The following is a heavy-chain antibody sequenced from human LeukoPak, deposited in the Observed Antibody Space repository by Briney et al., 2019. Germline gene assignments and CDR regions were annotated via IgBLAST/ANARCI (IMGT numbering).Heavy chain of an antibody. D-gene: IGHD7-27*01. Sequence: GGSLRLSCVVSGFSFSNFGMHWVRQAPGKGLEWVAVISYDGNSKEYGDSVRGRFTISRDNSRNTLYLQMNSLRAEDTAVYYCAKHRGMRQIWDWFAPFGQGTLVTVSS. CDR3: AKHRGMRQIWDWFAP. CDR1: GFSFSNFG. V-gene: IGHV3-33*06. CDR2: ISYDGNSK. J-gene: IGHJ5*02.